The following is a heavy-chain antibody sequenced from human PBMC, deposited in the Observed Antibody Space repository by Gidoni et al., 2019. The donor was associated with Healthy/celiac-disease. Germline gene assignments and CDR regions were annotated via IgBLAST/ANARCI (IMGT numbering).Heavy chain of an antibody. J-gene: IGHJ4*02. CDR1: GGSFSGYD. V-gene: IGHV4-34*01. CDR2: INHSGST. Sequence: QVQLQQWGAGLLKPSETLSLTCAVYGGSFSGYDWSWIRQPPGKGLEWIGEINHSGSTNYNPSLKSRVTISVDTSKNQFSLKLSSVTAADTAVYYCASVRVGSSFDYWGQGTLVTVSS. D-gene: IGHD3-10*02. CDR3: ASVRVGSSFDY.